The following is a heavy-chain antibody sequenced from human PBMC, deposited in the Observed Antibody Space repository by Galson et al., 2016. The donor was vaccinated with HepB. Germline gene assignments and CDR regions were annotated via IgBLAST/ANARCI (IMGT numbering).Heavy chain of an antibody. D-gene: IGHD1-26*01. CDR3: ASSPSGSYIRWLDP. CDR1: GGSISSYY. CDR2: MYYSGST. Sequence: SETLSLTCTVSGGSISSYYWSWIRQPPGKGLEWIGYMYYSGSTNYNPSLKSRVTISVDTSKNQYSVKLRYVTAADTAVYYCASSPSGSYIRWLDPWGQGTLVTVSS. J-gene: IGHJ5*02. V-gene: IGHV4-59*08.